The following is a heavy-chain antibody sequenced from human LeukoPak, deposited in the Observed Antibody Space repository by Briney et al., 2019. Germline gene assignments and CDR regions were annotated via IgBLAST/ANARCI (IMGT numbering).Heavy chain of an antibody. D-gene: IGHD1-26*01. CDR2: INPNSGGT. J-gene: IGHJ5*02. CDR3: ARWVLRALYPYAFDP. Sequence: GASVKVSCKASGYTFTGYYMHWVRQAPGQGLEWMGRINPNSGGTNYAQKFQGRVTMTRDTSISTAYMELRSLRSDDTAVYYCARWVLRALYPYAFDPWGQGTLVTVSS. CDR1: GYTFTGYY. V-gene: IGHV1-2*06.